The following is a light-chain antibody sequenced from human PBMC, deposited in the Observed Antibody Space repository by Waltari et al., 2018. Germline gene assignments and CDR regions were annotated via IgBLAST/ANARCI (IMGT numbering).Light chain of an antibody. CDR2: RAS. V-gene: IGKV1-5*03. J-gene: IGKJ1*01. CDR3: QQYYDAPRT. Sequence: DIQMTQSPSTLSASVGDRVTITCRASQSISSWLAWYQQKPGKAPKLLIQRASTLESGVPDRFSGSGSGTDFTLTISSLQAEDVAVYYCQQYYDAPRTFGQGTKVEIK. CDR1: QSISSW.